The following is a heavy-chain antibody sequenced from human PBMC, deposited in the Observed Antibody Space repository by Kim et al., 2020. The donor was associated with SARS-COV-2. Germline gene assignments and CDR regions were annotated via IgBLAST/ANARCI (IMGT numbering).Heavy chain of an antibody. J-gene: IGHJ5*02. V-gene: IGHV3-48*03. CDR1: GFNFGDNE. CDR3: ARGVFDSNAAYDL. Sequence: GGSLRLSCKGSGFNFGDNEMNWIRQSAGKGLEWLSYISTSGRMTYYADSVKGRFSVSRDNIQNSLFLQMNNLRAEDTAVYYCARGVFDSNAAYDLWGQGTLVTVSS. CDR2: ISTSGRMT. D-gene: IGHD3-10*01.